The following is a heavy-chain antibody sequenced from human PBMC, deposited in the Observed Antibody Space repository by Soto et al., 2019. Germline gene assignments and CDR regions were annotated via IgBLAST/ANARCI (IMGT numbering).Heavy chain of an antibody. CDR3: AKDPSYYDPPRYYGMDV. CDR2: VSYDESNK. V-gene: IGHV3-30*18. J-gene: IGHJ6*02. D-gene: IGHD3-22*01. Sequence: KGLEWVAVVSYDESNKYYADSVKGRFTISRDNSKNTLYLQMNSLRAEDTAVYYCAKDPSYYDPPRYYGMDVWGQGITVTVSS.